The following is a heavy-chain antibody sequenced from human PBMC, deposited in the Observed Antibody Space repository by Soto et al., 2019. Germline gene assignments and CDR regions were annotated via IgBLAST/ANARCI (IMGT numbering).Heavy chain of an antibody. CDR3: ARGIAVAGYYFDY. CDR1: GFTFSDYY. D-gene: IGHD6-19*01. CDR2: ISGSGRTI. V-gene: IGHV3-11*01. J-gene: IGHJ4*02. Sequence: GGSLRLSCAASGFTFSDYYMSWIRQAPGKGLEWISYISGSGRTIYYTDSVKGRFTISRDNAKNSLYLQMNSLRAEDTAVYYCARGIAVAGYYFDYWGQGTLVTVSS.